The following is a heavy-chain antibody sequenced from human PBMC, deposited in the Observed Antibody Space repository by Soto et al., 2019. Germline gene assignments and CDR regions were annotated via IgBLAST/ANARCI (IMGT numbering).Heavy chain of an antibody. CDR3: ARNGEKDLGLNYYFYYGMDV. Sequence: GASVKVSCKASDYIFTTYGISWVRQAPGQGLEWMGWVSPYSNITNYAQKFQGRVTMTTETSTSTVYMELRSLRSDDTAMYYCARNGEKDLGLNYYFYYGMDVWGQGPSVTVYS. CDR2: VSPYSNIT. V-gene: IGHV1-18*01. D-gene: IGHD2-8*02. J-gene: IGHJ6*02. CDR1: DYIFTTYG.